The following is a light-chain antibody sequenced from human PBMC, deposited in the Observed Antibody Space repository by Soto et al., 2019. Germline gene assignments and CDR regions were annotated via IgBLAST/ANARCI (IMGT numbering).Light chain of an antibody. CDR2: GAS. J-gene: IGKJ1*01. V-gene: IGKV1-39*01. CDR1: HYIGDF. Sequence: DIQMTQSKSSLSASVGDRVTITCRASHYIGDFLNWYQQTPGKAPKLLIFGASNLHIGVPSRFSGSGSGTEFTLTSYNLQRGDFATFYGQESFFTRRTFDRGTKVDI. CDR3: QESFFTRRT.